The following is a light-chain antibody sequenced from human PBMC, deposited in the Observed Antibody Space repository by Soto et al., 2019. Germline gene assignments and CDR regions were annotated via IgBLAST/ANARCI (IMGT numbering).Light chain of an antibody. CDR2: LNSDGSH. J-gene: IGLJ2*01. V-gene: IGLV4-69*01. CDR3: QTWGSGIVV. CDR1: SGHSNYA. Sequence: QLVLTQSPSASASLGASVTLTCTLSSGHSNYAIAWHQQQSEKGPRYLMKLNSDGSHSKGDGIPDRFSGSSSGAERYLTSSSLQYEDEADYYCQTWGSGIVVFGGGTKLTVL.